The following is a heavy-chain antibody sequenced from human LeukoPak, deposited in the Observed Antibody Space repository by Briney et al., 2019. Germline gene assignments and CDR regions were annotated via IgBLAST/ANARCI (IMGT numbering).Heavy chain of an antibody. J-gene: IGHJ4*02. V-gene: IGHV4-59*08. CDR3: ATYHHSSGFDY. D-gene: IGHD6-19*01. Sequence: PSETLSLTCTVSGGSISSYYWSWIRQPPGKGLEWIGYIYYSGSTNYNPSLKSRVTISVDTSKNQSSLKLSSVTAADTAVYYCATYHHSSGFDYWGQGTLVTVSS. CDR1: GGSISSYY. CDR2: IYYSGST.